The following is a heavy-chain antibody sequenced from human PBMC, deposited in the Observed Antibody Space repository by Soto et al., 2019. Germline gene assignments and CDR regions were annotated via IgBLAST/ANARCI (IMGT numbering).Heavy chain of an antibody. J-gene: IGHJ6*03. CDR3: ASGSGGYSGYDLTYYYYYYMDV. V-gene: IGHV1-8*01. CDR2: MNPNSGNT. CDR1: GYTFTSYD. D-gene: IGHD5-12*01. Sequence: QVQLVQSGAEVKKPGASVKVSCKASGYTFTSYDINWVRQATGQGLEWMGWMNPNSGNTGYAQKFQGRVTMTRNTSISTAYMELSSLRSEDTAVYYCASGSGGYSGYDLTYYYYYYMDVWGKGTTVTVSS.